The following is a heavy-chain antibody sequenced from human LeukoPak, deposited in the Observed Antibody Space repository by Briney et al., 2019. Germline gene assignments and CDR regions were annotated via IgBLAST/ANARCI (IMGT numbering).Heavy chain of an antibody. CDR3: ARVVFTMVRGIRDWFDP. J-gene: IGHJ5*01. D-gene: IGHD3-10*01. CDR1: GGSISSGDYY. V-gene: IGHV4-30-4*01. CDR2: IYYSGST. Sequence: PSQTLSLTCTVSGGSISSGDYYWSWIRQPPGKGLEWIGYIYYSGSTYYNPSLKSRVTISVDTSKNQFSLKLSSVTAADTAVYYCARVVFTMVRGIRDWFDPWGQGTTVTVSS.